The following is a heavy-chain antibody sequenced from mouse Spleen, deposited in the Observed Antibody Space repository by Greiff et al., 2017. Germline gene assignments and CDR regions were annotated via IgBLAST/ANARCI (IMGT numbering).Heavy chain of an antibody. Sequence: EVQGVESGGGLVKPGGSLKLSCAASGFTFSDYYMYWVRQTPEKRLEWVATISDGGSYTYYPDSVKGRFTISRDNAKNNLYLQMSSLKSEDTAMYYCAREMVTGYFDVWGAGTTVTVSS. CDR3: AREMVTGYFDV. D-gene: IGHD2-3*01. CDR1: GFTFSDYY. V-gene: IGHV5-4*02. J-gene: IGHJ1*01. CDR2: ISDGGSYT.